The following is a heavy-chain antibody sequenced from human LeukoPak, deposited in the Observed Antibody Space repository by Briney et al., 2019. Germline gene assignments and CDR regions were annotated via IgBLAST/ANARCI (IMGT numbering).Heavy chain of an antibody. Sequence: PSETLSLTCAVSGGSISSGGYSWSWIRQPPGKGLEWIGYIYHSGSTYYNPSLKSRVTISVDRSKNQFSLKLSSVTAADTAVYYCARALGYCGDDCYQHAFDIWGQGTMVTVSS. CDR1: GGSISSGGYS. CDR2: IYHSGST. CDR3: ARALGYCGDDCYQHAFDI. J-gene: IGHJ3*02. V-gene: IGHV4-30-2*01. D-gene: IGHD2-21*02.